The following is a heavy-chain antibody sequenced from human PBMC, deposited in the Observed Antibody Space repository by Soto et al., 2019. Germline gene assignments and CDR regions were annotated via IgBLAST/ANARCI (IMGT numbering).Heavy chain of an antibody. V-gene: IGHV3-49*03. CDR1: GFTFGDYA. D-gene: IGHD3-3*01. CDR3: TRDSPPNLSGYYDFWSGYYRYYFDY. J-gene: IGHJ4*02. CDR2: IRSKAYGGAT. Sequence: PGGSLRLSCTASGFTFGDYAMSWFRQAPGKGLEWVGFIRSKAYGGATEYAASVKGRFTISRDDSKSIAYLQMNSLKTEDTAVYYCTRDSPPNLSGYYDFWSGYYRYYFDYWGQGTLVTVSS.